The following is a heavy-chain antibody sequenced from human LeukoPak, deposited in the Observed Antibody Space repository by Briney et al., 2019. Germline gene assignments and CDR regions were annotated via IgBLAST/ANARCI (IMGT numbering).Heavy chain of an antibody. Sequence: PSETLSLTCTVSGGSISSYYWSWIRQPAGKGLEWIGRIYTSGSTNYNPSLKSRDTMSVDTSKNQFSLKLSSVTAADTAVYYCARHLSKAAPENWYFDLWGRGTLVTVSS. CDR2: IYTSGST. CDR1: GGSISSYY. D-gene: IGHD6-13*01. J-gene: IGHJ2*01. V-gene: IGHV4-4*07. CDR3: ARHLSKAAPENWYFDL.